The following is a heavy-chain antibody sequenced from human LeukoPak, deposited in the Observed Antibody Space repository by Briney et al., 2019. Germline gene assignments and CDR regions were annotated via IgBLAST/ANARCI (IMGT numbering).Heavy chain of an antibody. V-gene: IGHV3-30*18. J-gene: IGHJ4*02. CDR1: GFTFSSYG. CDR2: ISYDGSNK. CDR3: AKDSVVVPAAMVY. Sequence: GESLRLSCAASGFTFSSYGMHWVRQAPGKGLEWVAVISYDGSNKYYADSVKGRFTISRDNSKNTLYLQMNSLRAEDTAVYYCAKDSVVVPAAMVYWGQGTLVTVSS. D-gene: IGHD2-2*01.